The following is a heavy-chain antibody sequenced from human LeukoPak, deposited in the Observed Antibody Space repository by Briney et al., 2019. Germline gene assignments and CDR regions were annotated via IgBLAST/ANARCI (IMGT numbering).Heavy chain of an antibody. D-gene: IGHD5-18*01. V-gene: IGHV3-30*18. Sequence: GGSLRLSCAASGFTFSNYAMSWVRQAPGKGLEWVAVISYDGSNKYYADSVKGRFTISRDNSKNTLYLQMNSLRAEDTAVYYCAKSDTAMALVNWGQGTLVTVSS. CDR2: ISYDGSNK. CDR3: AKSDTAMALVN. J-gene: IGHJ4*02. CDR1: GFTFSNYA.